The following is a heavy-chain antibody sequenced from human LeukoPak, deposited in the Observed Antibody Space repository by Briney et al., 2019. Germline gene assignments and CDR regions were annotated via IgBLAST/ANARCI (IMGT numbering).Heavy chain of an antibody. CDR2: IYDSGST. V-gene: IGHV4-59*01. CDR1: GGSISSYY. J-gene: IGHJ6*02. CDR3: ARVGGTNYYYYGMDV. D-gene: IGHD1-1*01. Sequence: PSETLSLTCTVSGGSISSYYWSWIRQPPGKGLEWIGYIYDSGSTNYNPSLKSRVTISVDTSKNQFSLKLSSVTAADTAVYYCARVGGTNYYYYGMDVWGQGTTVTVSS.